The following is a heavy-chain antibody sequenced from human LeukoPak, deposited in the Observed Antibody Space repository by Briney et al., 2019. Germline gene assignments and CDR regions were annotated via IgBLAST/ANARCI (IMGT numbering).Heavy chain of an antibody. CDR1: GFTFRSNA. D-gene: IGHD3-22*01. CDR2: IIGSGGST. Sequence: GGPLRLSCAASGFTFRSNAMGWARKAPGKGLEWVSAIIGSGGSTYYADSVKGRFTISRDNSKNTLYLQMNSLRAEDTAVYYCAKVRDLSYYDSSGYPFDYWGQGTLVTVSS. V-gene: IGHV3-23*01. J-gene: IGHJ4*02. CDR3: AKVRDLSYYDSSGYPFDY.